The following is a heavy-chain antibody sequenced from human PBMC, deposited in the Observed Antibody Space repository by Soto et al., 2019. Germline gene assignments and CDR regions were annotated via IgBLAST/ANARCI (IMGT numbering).Heavy chain of an antibody. J-gene: IGHJ5*02. CDR2: INAGSGNT. CDR3: ARNNGTYYGACDT. V-gene: IGHV1-3*01. CDR1: GYTFSTYS. Sequence: QVQLVQSGAEVKKPGASVKVSCKASGYTFSTYSIHWVRQAPGQRLEWMGWINAGSGNTKYSRRFQGRITITRDTAASTAYVELSSLSSQETAVYYYARNNGTYYGACDTGSQGTLITVSS. D-gene: IGHD1-26*01.